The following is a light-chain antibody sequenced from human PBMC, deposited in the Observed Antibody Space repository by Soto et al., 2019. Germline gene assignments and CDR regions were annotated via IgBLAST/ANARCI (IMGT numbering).Light chain of an antibody. CDR2: GAS. CDR3: QQYSNWPPTWT. CDR1: QSVSSN. V-gene: IGKV3-15*01. J-gene: IGKJ1*01. Sequence: EIVMTQSPATLSVSQGERATLSCRASQSVSSNLAWYQQKPGQAPRLLIYGASTRATGIPARFSGSGPGTEFTLTISSLQSEDFAVYYCQQYSNWPPTWTFGQGTKVDIK.